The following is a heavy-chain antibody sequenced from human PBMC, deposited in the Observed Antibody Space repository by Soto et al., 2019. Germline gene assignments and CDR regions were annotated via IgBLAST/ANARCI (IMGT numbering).Heavy chain of an antibody. CDR2: ISGKNGNT. V-gene: IGHV1-18*04. CDR3: ARVSSSIVVVPDYGMDV. Sequence: QVQLLQSGVEVKKPGASVKVSCKASGYTFISHGISWVRQAPGQGLERMGWISGKNGNTNYAQKLQGRVTLTTDTSTSTAYVELRSLRSDDTAVYYCARVSSSIVVVPDYGMDVWGQGTTVTFSS. CDR1: GYTFISHG. J-gene: IGHJ6*02. D-gene: IGHD2-15*01.